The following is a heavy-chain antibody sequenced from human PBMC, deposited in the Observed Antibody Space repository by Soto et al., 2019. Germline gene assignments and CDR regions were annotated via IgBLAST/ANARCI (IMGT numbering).Heavy chain of an antibody. V-gene: IGHV3-21*01. CDR3: ARDQVVPAALWSGMDV. Sequence: LRLSCAASGFTFSSYSMNWVRQAPGKGLEWVSSISSSSSYIYYADSVKGRFTISRDNAKNSLYLQMNSLRAEDTAVYYCARDQVVPAALWSGMDVWGQGTTVTVSS. CDR1: GFTFSSYS. D-gene: IGHD2-2*01. CDR2: ISSSSSYI. J-gene: IGHJ6*02.